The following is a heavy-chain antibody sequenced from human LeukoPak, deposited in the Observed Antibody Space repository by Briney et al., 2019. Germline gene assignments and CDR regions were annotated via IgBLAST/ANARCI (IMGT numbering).Heavy chain of an antibody. CDR1: GDSFTSVTDY. J-gene: IGHJ4*02. V-gene: IGHV4-39*07. CDR3: ARDSPRYYDSSGYYDDY. D-gene: IGHD3-22*01. CDR2: GDYSGGT. Sequence: SETLSLTCTVSGDSFTSVTDYWAWIRQPPGKGLEWIASGDYSGGTYYNPSLESRVAISADMSKNQISLKLTSVTGADTAVYYCARDSPRYYDSSGYYDDYWGQGTLVTVSS.